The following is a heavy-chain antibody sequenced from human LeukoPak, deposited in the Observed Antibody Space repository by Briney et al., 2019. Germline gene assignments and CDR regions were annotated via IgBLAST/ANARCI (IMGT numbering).Heavy chain of an antibody. J-gene: IGHJ3*02. V-gene: IGHV4-4*02. Sequence: PSGTLSLTCAVSGGSLSTTSWWVWLRQPPGKGLEWIGEVYHSGGGNKNYNPSLKSRVTISLDTSRNQFSLKLNSVTAADTAVYYCAKSNGYGLVDIWGQGTMVTVSS. D-gene: IGHD3-10*01. CDR3: AKSNGYGLVDI. CDR1: GGSLSTTSW. CDR2: VYHSGGGNK.